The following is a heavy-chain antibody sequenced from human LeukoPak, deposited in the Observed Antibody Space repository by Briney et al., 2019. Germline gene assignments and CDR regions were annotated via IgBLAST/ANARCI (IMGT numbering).Heavy chain of an antibody. CDR3: AKDIKADFWRGYYAFDS. CDR2: ISWNSGSI. J-gene: IGHJ4*02. CDR1: GFTFDDYA. Sequence: PGGSLRLSCAASGFTFDDYAMHWVRQAPGKGLEWVSGISWNSGSIGYADSVKGRFTISRDNAKNSLYLQMNSLRAEDTALYYCAKDIKADFWRGYYAFDSWGQGTLVTVSS. V-gene: IGHV3-9*01. D-gene: IGHD3-3*01.